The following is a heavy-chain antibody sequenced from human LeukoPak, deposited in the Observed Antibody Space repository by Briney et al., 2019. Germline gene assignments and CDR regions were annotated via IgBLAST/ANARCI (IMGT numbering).Heavy chain of an antibody. J-gene: IGHJ6*02. CDR1: GFTLSSYS. V-gene: IGHV3-48*01. Sequence: GGSLRLSCAASGFTLSSYSMNWVRQAPGKGLEWVSYISSSSSTIYYADSVKGRFTISRDNAKNSLYLQMNSLRAEDTAVYYCVRDLFISLSSSSFNYYYYYGMDVWGQGTTVTVSS. D-gene: IGHD6-6*01. CDR3: VRDLFISLSSSSFNYYYYYGMDV. CDR2: ISSSSSTI.